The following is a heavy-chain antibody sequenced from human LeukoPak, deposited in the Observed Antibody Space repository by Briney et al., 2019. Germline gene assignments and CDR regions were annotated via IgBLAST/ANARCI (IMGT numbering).Heavy chain of an antibody. J-gene: IGHJ4*02. D-gene: IGHD1-26*01. Sequence: GGSLRLSCAASGLTFSSYAMHCVRQAPGKGLEWGAGISYDGSNKYYADSVTGRFTISRDNSKNTLYLQMGSLRAEDMAVYYCAKDLLLGSYLFDYWGQGTLVTVSS. CDR1: GLTFSSYA. CDR3: AKDLLLGSYLFDY. CDR2: ISYDGSNK. V-gene: IGHV3-30*14.